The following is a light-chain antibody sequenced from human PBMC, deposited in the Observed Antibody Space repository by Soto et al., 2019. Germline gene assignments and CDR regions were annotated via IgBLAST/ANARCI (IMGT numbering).Light chain of an antibody. CDR3: QQRSNWPPLFT. V-gene: IGKV3-11*01. CDR1: QSVSSY. J-gene: IGKJ3*01. CDR2: DAS. Sequence: EIVLTQSPATLSLSPGERATLSCRASQSVSSYLAWYQQKPGQAPRLLIYDASNRATGIPARFSGSGSGTDFPLTISSLEPEDFAVYYSQQRSNWPPLFTFGPGTKVDIK.